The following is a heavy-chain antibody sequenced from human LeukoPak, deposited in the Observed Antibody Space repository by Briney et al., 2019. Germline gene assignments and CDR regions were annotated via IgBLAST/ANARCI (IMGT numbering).Heavy chain of an antibody. V-gene: IGHV3-30-3*01. CDR2: ISYDGSNK. Sequence: GGSLRLSCAASGFTFSSYAMHWVRQAPGKGLEWVAVISYDGSNKYYADSVRGRFTISRDNSRNTLYPQMDSLTSEDTAVYYCARDFFPVVDSTWYEIGYWGQGTLVTVSS. J-gene: IGHJ4*02. CDR1: GFTFSSYA. CDR3: ARDFFPVVDSTWYEIGY. D-gene: IGHD2-21*01.